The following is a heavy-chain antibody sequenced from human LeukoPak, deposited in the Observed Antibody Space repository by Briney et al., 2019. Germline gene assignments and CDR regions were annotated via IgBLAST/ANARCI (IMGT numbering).Heavy chain of an antibody. CDR1: GYTFTSYA. V-gene: IGHV1-3*01. Sequence: ASVKVSCKASGYTFTSYAMHWVRQAPGQRLEWMGWINAGNGNTKYSQKFQGRVTITRDTSASTAYMELSSQRSEDTAVYYCARVRGFGELFFDYWGQGTLVTVSS. D-gene: IGHD3-10*01. CDR3: ARVRGFGELFFDY. J-gene: IGHJ4*02. CDR2: INAGNGNT.